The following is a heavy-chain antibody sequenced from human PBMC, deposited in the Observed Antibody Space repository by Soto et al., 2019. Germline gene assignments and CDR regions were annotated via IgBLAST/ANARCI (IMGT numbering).Heavy chain of an antibody. Sequence: GGSLRLSCAASGFTFDDYAMHWVRQAPGKGLEWVSGISWNSGRVGSADSVKGRFTISRDNAKSSLYLQMNSLRAEDAALYFCAKGSSYGLSYYFDYWGLGTLVTVSS. D-gene: IGHD5-18*01. J-gene: IGHJ4*02. CDR1: GFTFDDYA. CDR2: ISWNSGRV. CDR3: AKGSSYGLSYYFDY. V-gene: IGHV3-9*01.